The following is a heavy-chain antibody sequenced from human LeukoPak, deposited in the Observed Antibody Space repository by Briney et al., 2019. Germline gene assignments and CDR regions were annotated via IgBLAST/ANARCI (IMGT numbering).Heavy chain of an antibody. V-gene: IGHV3-23*01. CDR3: AHISSSWPDY. CDR2: FSGSGGST. CDR1: GFTFSSYA. J-gene: IGHJ4*02. D-gene: IGHD6-13*01. Sequence: PGGSLRLSCAASGFTFSSYAMSWVRQAPGKGLEWVSAFSGSGGSTYYADSVKGRFTISRDNSKNTLYLQMNSLRAEDTAVYYCAHISSSWPDYWGQGTLVTVSS.